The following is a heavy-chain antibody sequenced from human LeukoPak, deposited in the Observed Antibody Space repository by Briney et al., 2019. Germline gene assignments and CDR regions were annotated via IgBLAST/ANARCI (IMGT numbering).Heavy chain of an antibody. Sequence: SETLSLTCAVYGGSFSGYYWSWIRQPPGKGLEWIGEINHSGSTNYNPSLKSRVTISVDTSKNQFSLKLSSVTAADTAVYYCARGEPAADYYFDYWGQGTLVTVSS. J-gene: IGHJ4*02. D-gene: IGHD2-2*01. CDR2: INHSGST. CDR3: ARGEPAADYYFDY. CDR1: GGSFSGYY. V-gene: IGHV4-34*01.